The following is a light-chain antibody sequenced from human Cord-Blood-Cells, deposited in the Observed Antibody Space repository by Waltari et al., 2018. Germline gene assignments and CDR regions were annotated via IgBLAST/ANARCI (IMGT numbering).Light chain of an antibody. CDR3: SSYTSSSTLVV. CDR1: SSDVGGYNY. CDR2: DVS. J-gene: IGLJ2*01. Sequence: QSALTQPASVSGSPGQSITISCTGTSSDVGGYNYVSCYQQHPVKAPKLMIYDVSNRPAGVSNLFSGSKSGNTASLTISGLQAEDEADYYCSSYTSSSTLVVFGGGTKLTVL. V-gene: IGLV2-14*01.